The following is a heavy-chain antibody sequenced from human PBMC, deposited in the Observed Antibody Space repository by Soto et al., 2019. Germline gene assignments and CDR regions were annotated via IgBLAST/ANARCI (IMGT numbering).Heavy chain of an antibody. CDR1: GFTFSSYS. CDR2: ISSSSSTI. J-gene: IGHJ6*02. D-gene: IGHD3-3*01. V-gene: IGHV3-48*02. CDR3: ARDQFFGVVIDYYGMDV. Sequence: PGGSLRLSCAASGFTFSSYSMNWVRQAPGKGLEWVSYISSSSSTIYYADSVKGRFTISRDNAKNSLYLQMNSLRDEDTAVYYCARDQFFGVVIDYYGMDVWGQGTTVTVSS.